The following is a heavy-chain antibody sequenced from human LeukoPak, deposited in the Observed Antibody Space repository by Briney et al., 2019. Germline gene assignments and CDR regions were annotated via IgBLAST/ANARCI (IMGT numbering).Heavy chain of an antibody. CDR1: GGSFSGYY. D-gene: IGHD2-2*02. V-gene: IGHV4-34*01. CDR2: INHSGST. J-gene: IGHJ6*03. Sequence: PSETLSLTCAVYGGSFSGYYWSWIRQPPAKGLEWIGEINHSGSTNYNPSLKSRVTISVDTSKNQFSLKLSSVTAADTAVYYCARLRLYCSSTSCYSRSYYYYYMDVWGKGTTLTVSS. CDR3: ARLRLYCSSTSCYSRSYYYYYMDV.